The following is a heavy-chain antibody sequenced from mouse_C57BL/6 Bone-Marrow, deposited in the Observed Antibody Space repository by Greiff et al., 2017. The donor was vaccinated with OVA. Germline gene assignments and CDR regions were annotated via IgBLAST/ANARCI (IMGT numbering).Heavy chain of an antibody. Sequence: QVQLQQSGAELVMPGASVKLSCKASGYTFTSYWMHWVKQRPGQGLEWIGEIDPSDSYTNYNQKFKGKSTLTVDKSSSTAYMQLSSLTSEDSAVYYCARDGYHLYYFDYWGQGTTLTVSS. V-gene: IGHV1-69*01. CDR3: ARDGYHLYYFDY. CDR2: IDPSDSYT. CDR1: GYTFTSYW. D-gene: IGHD2-2*01. J-gene: IGHJ2*01.